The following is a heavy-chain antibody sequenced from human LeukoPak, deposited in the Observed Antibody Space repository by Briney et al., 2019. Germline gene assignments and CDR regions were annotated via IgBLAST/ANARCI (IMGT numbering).Heavy chain of an antibody. CDR1: LGTLSRYA. CDR2: IIPNFCTA. Sequence: GASLKVSCKGSLGTLSRYAISWVRQTPGQELEWMGGIIPNFCTANHEQKFQGRVTITTDQSTSTAYRELRSQRSEVTGVDYCSIDRRDLRRHYLYRVDVWVKGTTVTVSS. D-gene: IGHD2/OR15-2a*01. CDR3: SIDRRDLRRHYLYRVDV. V-gene: IGHV1-69*05. J-gene: IGHJ6*04.